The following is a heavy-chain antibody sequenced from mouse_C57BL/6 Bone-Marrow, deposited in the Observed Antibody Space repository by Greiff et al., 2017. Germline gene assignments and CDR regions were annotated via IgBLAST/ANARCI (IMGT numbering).Heavy chain of an antibody. CDR3: ARRGVTTPLAY. V-gene: IGHV1-69*01. Sequence: QVQLQQPGAELVMPGASVKLSCKASGYTFTSYWMHWVKQRPGQGLEWIGEIDPSDSYTNYNQKFKGKSTLTVDKSSSTAYMQLSSLTSAESAVYYCARRGVTTPLAYWGQGTLVTVSA. CDR1: GYTFTSYW. CDR2: IDPSDSYT. J-gene: IGHJ3*01. D-gene: IGHD2-2*01.